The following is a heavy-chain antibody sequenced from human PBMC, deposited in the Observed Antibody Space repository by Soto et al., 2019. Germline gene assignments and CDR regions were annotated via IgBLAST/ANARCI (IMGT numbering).Heavy chain of an antibody. J-gene: IGHJ4*02. CDR3: VSQRTTVITQACFGD. CDR2: VYHSGSS. CDR1: DGTLSSRGCC. Sequence: LTRAVSDGTLSSRGCCWSRKKKPPGKGLEWIGSVYHSGSSYYKSSVKSRVTISVDTSKNQFSLNFNSVTASDTAVYFCVSQRTTVITQACFGDWGAGALATVS. V-gene: IGHV4-30-2*03. D-gene: IGHD1-20*01.